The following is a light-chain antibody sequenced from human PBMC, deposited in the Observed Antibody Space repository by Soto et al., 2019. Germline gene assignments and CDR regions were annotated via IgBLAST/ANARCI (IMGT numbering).Light chain of an antibody. CDR2: GAS. CDR1: QTVTSNY. J-gene: IGKJ1*01. V-gene: IGKV3-20*01. Sequence: IVLTHSPGTLSSSPWDRATLSCRASQTVTSNYLAWYQQKPGQAPRLLFFGASIRATGLPDRFSGGGSGTDFTLTISRLEPEDFAVYYCQQYGSSPGKFGQGTKVDIK. CDR3: QQYGSSPGK.